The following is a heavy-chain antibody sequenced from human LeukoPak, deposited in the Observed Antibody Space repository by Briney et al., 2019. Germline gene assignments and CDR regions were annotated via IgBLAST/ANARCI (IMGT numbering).Heavy chain of an antibody. V-gene: IGHV3-48*01. J-gene: IGHJ4*02. CDR2: IRSRNSAI. D-gene: IGHD2-15*01. CDR1: GFTFSDYS. Sequence: GGSLRLSCAASGFTFSDYSMNWVRQAPGKGLEGVSYIRSRNSAIYYADSVKGRFTISRDNAKNSLYLQMNSLRVEDTAVYYCARDGYCSSGSCHPFDYWGQGTLVTVSS. CDR3: ARDGYCSSGSCHPFDY.